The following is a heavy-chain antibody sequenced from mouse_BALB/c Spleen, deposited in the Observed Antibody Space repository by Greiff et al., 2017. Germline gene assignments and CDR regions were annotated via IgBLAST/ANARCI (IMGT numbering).Heavy chain of an antibody. CDR3: TRAPPYYGSSYWYFDV. Sequence: EVQLQQSGTVLARPGASVKMSCKASGYTFTSYWMHWVKQRPGQGLEWIGAIYPGNSDTSYNQKFKGKAKLTAVTSTSTAYMELSSLTNEDSAVYYCTRAPPYYGSSYWYFDVWGAGTTVTVSS. CDR1: GYTFTSYW. V-gene: IGHV1-5*01. J-gene: IGHJ1*01. D-gene: IGHD1-1*01. CDR2: IYPGNSDT.